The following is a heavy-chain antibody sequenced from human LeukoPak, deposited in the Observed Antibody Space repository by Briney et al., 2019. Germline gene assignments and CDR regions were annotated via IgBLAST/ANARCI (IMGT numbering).Heavy chain of an antibody. CDR3: AKGDGSGTYVPLDY. Sequence: GGSLRLSCAASGFTFSSYAMSWVRQAPGKGLEWVSAISGSGGSTYYADSVKGRFTISRDNSKNTLYLQMNSLRAEDTAVYYCAKGDGSGTYVPLDYWGEGTLVPVSS. V-gene: IGHV3-23*01. D-gene: IGHD3-10*01. CDR1: GFTFSSYA. CDR2: ISGSGGST. J-gene: IGHJ4*02.